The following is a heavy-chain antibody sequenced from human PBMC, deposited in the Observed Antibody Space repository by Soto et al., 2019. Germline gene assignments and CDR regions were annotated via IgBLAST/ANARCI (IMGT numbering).Heavy chain of an antibody. CDR1: GGTFRFYT. D-gene: IGHD3-10*01. CDR2: IIPMLRMA. V-gene: IGHV1-69*02. J-gene: IGHJ4*02. Sequence: QVQLVQSGAEVKKPGSSVKVSCTASGGTFRFYTINWVRQVPGQGLEWMGRIIPMLRMANFAQKFQGRVTMTADEATSTAYLDLRSLKSEDTAVYYCATNYGSGSTHFDYWGQGPLVTVSS. CDR3: ATNYGSGSTHFDY.